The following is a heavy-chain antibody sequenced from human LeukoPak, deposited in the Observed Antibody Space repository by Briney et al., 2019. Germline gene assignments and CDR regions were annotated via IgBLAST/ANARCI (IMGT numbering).Heavy chain of an antibody. J-gene: IGHJ4*02. V-gene: IGHV1-18*04. Sequence: ASVKVSCKASHYTFTTYCLSWVRQAPGQGREWMGWISAYNGKTNFAQKFQGRVTMTTDTPTSTAYMELRSLRSDDTAVYYCARESYYDSSGYLDYWGQGTLVTVSS. CDR1: HYTFTTYC. CDR2: ISAYNGKT. CDR3: ARESYYDSSGYLDY. D-gene: IGHD3-22*01.